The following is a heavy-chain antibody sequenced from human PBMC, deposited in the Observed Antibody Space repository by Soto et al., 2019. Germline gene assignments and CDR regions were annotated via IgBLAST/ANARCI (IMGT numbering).Heavy chain of an antibody. Sequence: QVQLVQSGAEVKKPGSSVKVSCKASGGTFSSYAISWVRQAPGQGLEWMGGIIPIFGTANYAQKFQRRVTSTADESTSTAYMELSSLRSEDTAVYYCARDLYYGSGTNWFDPWGQGTLVTVSS. J-gene: IGHJ5*02. CDR2: IIPIFGTA. CDR1: GGTFSSYA. CDR3: ARDLYYGSGTNWFDP. V-gene: IGHV1-69*01. D-gene: IGHD3-10*01.